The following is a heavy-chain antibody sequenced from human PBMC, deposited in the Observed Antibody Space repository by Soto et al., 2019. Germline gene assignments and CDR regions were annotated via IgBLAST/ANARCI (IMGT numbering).Heavy chain of an antibody. CDR1: GYRFTLHY. Sequence: PGESLKISCESSGYRFTLHYIGWVFQRPGRGLEWTGVLYPGDSDARYIPSFQGHVTISADKSISTAYLQWISLKASDTAMYYCARPQGNWYSAMVVSGPGATVTISS. J-gene: IGHJ6*02. D-gene: IGHD6-13*01. CDR2: LYPGDSDA. CDR3: ARPQGNWYSAMVV. V-gene: IGHV5-51*01.